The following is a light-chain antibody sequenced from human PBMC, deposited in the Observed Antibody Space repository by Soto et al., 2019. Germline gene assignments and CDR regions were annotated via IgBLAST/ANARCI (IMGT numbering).Light chain of an antibody. CDR1: QSISTW. Sequence: DIQMTQSPSTLSASVGDRVTITCRASQSISTWLAWYQQKPGKAPRLLIYKASSLQSGVPSRFSSSGSGTEFTLTIRSLQADDFATYYCQQYHSNSRTFGQGTKLEIK. CDR3: QQYHSNSRT. J-gene: IGKJ1*01. V-gene: IGKV1-5*03. CDR2: KAS.